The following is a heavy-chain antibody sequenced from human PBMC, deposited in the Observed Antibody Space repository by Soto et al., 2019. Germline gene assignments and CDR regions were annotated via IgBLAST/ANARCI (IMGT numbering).Heavy chain of an antibody. CDR1: GFTLSGYA. Sequence: EVQLAESGGGLAQPGGSLRLPCAASGFTLSGYAMDWVRQAPGKGLEYVSGMSSNGVGTYYSSSVQGRFTISRDNSKNAVYLQMGSLRPEDMAVYYCARRARPDFYYMDVWGKGTTVTVSS. CDR2: MSSNGVGT. CDR3: ARRARPDFYYMDV. D-gene: IGHD6-6*01. V-gene: IGHV3-64*01. J-gene: IGHJ6*03.